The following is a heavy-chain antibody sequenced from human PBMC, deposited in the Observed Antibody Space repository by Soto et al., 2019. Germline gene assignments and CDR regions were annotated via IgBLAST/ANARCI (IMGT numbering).Heavy chain of an antibody. D-gene: IGHD3-10*01. Sequence: SETLSLTCSVSGGSINSYWWSWIRQPAGKGLEWIVRVYSSGTTDYNPSLNSRATLSVETSKNQFSLKLSSVTAADTAVYYCERDIGSYAYVEGYWGQGIQVT. CDR1: GGSINSYW. V-gene: IGHV4-4*07. J-gene: IGHJ4*02. CDR2: VYSSGTT. CDR3: ERDIGSYAYVEGY.